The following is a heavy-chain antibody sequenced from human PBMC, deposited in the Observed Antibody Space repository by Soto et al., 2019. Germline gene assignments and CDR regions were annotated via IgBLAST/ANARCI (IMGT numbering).Heavy chain of an antibody. CDR3: ARAVPAAGG. J-gene: IGHJ4*02. V-gene: IGHV3-48*03. CDR1: RFSFSSYE. Sequence: GGSLRLSCAASRFSFSSYEMNWVRQAPGKGLEWVSYISSSGSTIYYADSVKGRFTISRDNAKNSLYLQMNSLRAEDTAVYYCARAVPAAGGWGQGTLVTVSS. CDR2: ISSSGSTI. D-gene: IGHD2-2*01.